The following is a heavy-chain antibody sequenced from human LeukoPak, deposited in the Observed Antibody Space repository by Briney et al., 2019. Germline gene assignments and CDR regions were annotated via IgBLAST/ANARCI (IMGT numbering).Heavy chain of an antibody. D-gene: IGHD6-13*01. CDR1: GYTFTSYG. J-gene: IGHJ3*02. Sequence: ASVKVSCKASGYTFTSYGISWVRQAPGQGLDWMGWISAYNGNTNYAQKLQGRVTMTTDTSTSTAYMELRSLRSDDTAVYYCARGIAPATLDAFDIWGQGTMVTVSS. CDR3: ARGIAPATLDAFDI. V-gene: IGHV1-18*01. CDR2: ISAYNGNT.